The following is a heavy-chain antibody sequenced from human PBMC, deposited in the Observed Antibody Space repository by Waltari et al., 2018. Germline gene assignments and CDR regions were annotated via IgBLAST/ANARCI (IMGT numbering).Heavy chain of an antibody. V-gene: IGHV1-69*01. CDR2: IIPIFGTA. CDR3: ASRFRDYGDYFHYYGMDV. CDR1: GGTFSSYA. Sequence: QVQLVQSGAEVKKPGSSVKVSCKASGGTFSSYAISWVRQAPGQGLEWMGGIIPIFGTANYAQKFQGRVTITADESTSTAYMELSSLRSEDTAVYYCASRFRDYGDYFHYYGMDVWGQGTLVTVSS. D-gene: IGHD4-17*01. J-gene: IGHJ6*02.